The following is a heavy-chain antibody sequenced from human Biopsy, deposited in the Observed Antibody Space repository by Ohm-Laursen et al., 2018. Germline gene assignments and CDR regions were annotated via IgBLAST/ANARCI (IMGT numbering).Heavy chain of an antibody. CDR1: GVSISVDGYY. D-gene: IGHD1-26*01. Sequence: TLSLTCTVSGVSISVDGYYWAWIRQLPGKGLDWIGYIYHSGTTYYNPSLKSRLTMSVDTSKNEFSLRLRSVTAADTAVYFCATFRASWDTTQGGEYWGQGTLVTVSS. J-gene: IGHJ4*02. V-gene: IGHV4-31*03. CDR2: IYHSGTT. CDR3: ATFRASWDTTQGGEY.